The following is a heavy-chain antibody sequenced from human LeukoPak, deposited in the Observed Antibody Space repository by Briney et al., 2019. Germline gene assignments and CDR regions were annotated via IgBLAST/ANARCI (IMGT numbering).Heavy chain of an antibody. CDR3: ARDTDQSYYFDY. J-gene: IGHJ4*02. Sequence: SETLSLTCAVYGGSFSGYYWSWIRQPPGKGLEWIGEINHSGSTNYNPSLKSRVTISVDTSKNQFSLKLSSVTAADTAVYYCARDTDQSYYFDYWGQGTLVTVSS. CDR2: INHSGST. V-gene: IGHV4-34*01. D-gene: IGHD5-18*01. CDR1: GGSFSGYY.